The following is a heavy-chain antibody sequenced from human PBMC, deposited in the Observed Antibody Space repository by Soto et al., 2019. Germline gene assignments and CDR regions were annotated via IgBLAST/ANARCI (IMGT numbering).Heavy chain of an antibody. CDR1: GFTFSSYA. CDR2: ISYDGSDK. Sequence: SGFTFSSYAMPWVRQATGKGLEWVALISYDGSDKDYADSVKGRFTISRDNSKNTLYLQMNSLRAADTAVYYCARVSGSYYYGMDVWGQGTTVTVSS. CDR3: ARVSGSYYYGMDV. J-gene: IGHJ6*02. V-gene: IGHV3-30-3*01.